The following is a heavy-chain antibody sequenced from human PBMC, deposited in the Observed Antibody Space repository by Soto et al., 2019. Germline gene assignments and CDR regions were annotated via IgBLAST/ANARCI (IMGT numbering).Heavy chain of an antibody. CDR1: GYSFTSYW. CDR2: IDPSDSYT. Sequence: GESLKISCKGSGYSFTSYWISWVRQMPGKGLEWMGRIDPSDSYTNYSPSFQGHVTISADKSISTAYLQWSSLKASDTAMYYCQRIGIEAPGTRYFVEYWGQGTLVTVSS. CDR3: QRIGIEAPGTRYFVEY. J-gene: IGHJ4*02. D-gene: IGHD6-13*01. V-gene: IGHV5-10-1*01.